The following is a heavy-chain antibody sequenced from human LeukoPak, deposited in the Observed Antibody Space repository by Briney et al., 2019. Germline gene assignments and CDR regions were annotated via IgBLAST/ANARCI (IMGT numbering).Heavy chain of an antibody. CDR1: GFTFSSYG. Sequence: GGSLRLSCAASGFTFSSYGMHWVRQAPGKGLEWVAVISYDGSNKYYADSVKGRFTISRDNSKNTLYLQMNSLRAEDTAVYYCAKSWDYYGSGSYKPLFDYWGQGTLVTASS. J-gene: IGHJ4*02. CDR2: ISYDGSNK. V-gene: IGHV3-30*18. CDR3: AKSWDYYGSGSYKPLFDY. D-gene: IGHD3-10*01.